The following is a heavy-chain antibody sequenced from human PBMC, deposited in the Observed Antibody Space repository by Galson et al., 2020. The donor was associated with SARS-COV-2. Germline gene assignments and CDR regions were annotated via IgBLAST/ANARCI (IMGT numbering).Heavy chain of an antibody. CDR2: IWYDGSNK. J-gene: IGHJ4*02. CDR1: GFTFSSYG. D-gene: IGHD6-13*01. V-gene: IGHV3-33*01. CDR3: ARSRGDSSSWYGSLLDY. Sequence: QLGESLKISCAASGFTFSSYGMHWVRQAPGKGLEWVAVIWYDGSNKYYADSVKGRFTISRDNSKNTLYLQINSLRAEDTAVYYCARSRGDSSSWYGSLLDYWGQGTLVTVSS.